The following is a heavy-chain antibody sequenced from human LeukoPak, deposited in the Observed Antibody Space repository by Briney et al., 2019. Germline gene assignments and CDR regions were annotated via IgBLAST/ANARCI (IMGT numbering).Heavy chain of an antibody. CDR2: IKSKTDGGTT. D-gene: IGHD2-21*02. CDR3: TTSLAGAVTAVYPFDN. V-gene: IGHV3-15*01. CDR1: GFTVNSNY. Sequence: GGSLRLSCAASGFTVNSNYMSWVRQAPGKGLEWVGRIKSKTDGGTTDYAAPVKGRITISRDDSTNTLHLQMNSLKTEDTAVYYCTTSLAGAVTAVYPFDNWGQGTLVTVSS. J-gene: IGHJ4*02.